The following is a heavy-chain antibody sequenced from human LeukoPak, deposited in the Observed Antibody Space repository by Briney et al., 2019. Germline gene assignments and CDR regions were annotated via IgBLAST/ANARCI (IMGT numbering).Heavy chain of an antibody. V-gene: IGHV1-18*01. CDR3: ARALRYCSSTSCIRMPINY. CDR1: GYTFTSYG. CDR2: ISAYNGNT. J-gene: IGHJ4*02. D-gene: IGHD2-2*01. Sequence: ASVKVPCKASGYTFTSYGISWVRQAPGQGLEWMGWISAYNGNTNYAQKLQGRVTMTTDTSTSTAYMEQRSLRSDDTAVYYCARALRYCSSTSCIRMPINYWGQGTLVTVSS.